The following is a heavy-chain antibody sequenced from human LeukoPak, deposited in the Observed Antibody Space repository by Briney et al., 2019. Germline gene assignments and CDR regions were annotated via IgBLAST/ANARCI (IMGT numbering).Heavy chain of an antibody. V-gene: IGHV3-30*18. CDR2: ISYDGSNK. D-gene: IGHD6-19*01. Sequence: GGSLRLSCAASGFAFSGYVMCWVRQVPGKGLEWVAVISYDGSNKYYADSVKGRFTISRDNSKNTLYLQMNSLRAEDTAVYYCAKDKDSGEPVAGPSFFDYWGQGTLVTVSS. CDR3: AKDKDSGEPVAGPSFFDY. J-gene: IGHJ4*02. CDR1: GFAFSGYV.